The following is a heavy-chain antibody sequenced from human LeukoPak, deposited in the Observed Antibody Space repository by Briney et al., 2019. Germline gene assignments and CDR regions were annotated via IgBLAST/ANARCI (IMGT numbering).Heavy chain of an antibody. D-gene: IGHD5-24*01. J-gene: IGHJ4*02. V-gene: IGHV3-7*03. CDR1: GFMFSSNW. CDR3: AKEGRSLQTY. Sequence: GGSLRLSCAASGFMFSSNWMSWVRLAPGKGLEWVANIKEDGTETYYVDSVKGRFTISRDNAKNTLYLQMNSLRVEDTAVYYCAKEGRSLQTYWGQGTLVTVSS. CDR2: IKEDGTET.